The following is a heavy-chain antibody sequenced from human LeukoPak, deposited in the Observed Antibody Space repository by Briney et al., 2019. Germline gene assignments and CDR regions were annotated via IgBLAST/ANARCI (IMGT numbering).Heavy chain of an antibody. CDR3: ARDGDDYGDYGLDY. J-gene: IGHJ4*02. V-gene: IGHV4-4*07. CDR1: GGSISTYY. Sequence: TSETLSLTCTVSGGSISTYYWSWIRQPAGKGLEWIGRIYTSGSTNYNPSLKSRVTISVDTSKNQFSLKLSSVTAADTAVYYCARDGDDYGDYGLDYWGQGTLVTVSS. D-gene: IGHD4-17*01. CDR2: IYTSGST.